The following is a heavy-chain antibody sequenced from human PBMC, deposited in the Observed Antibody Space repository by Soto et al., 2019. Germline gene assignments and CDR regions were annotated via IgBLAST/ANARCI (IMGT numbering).Heavy chain of an antibody. V-gene: IGHV4-31*03. CDR1: GGSITSSGYY. Sequence: QVQLQESGPGLVKPSQTLSLTCTVSGGSITSSGYYWSWIRQHPGEGLEWIGFTSNSGRTSYNPSRKSRVTISVDTSPNPFSLHLKSVTAAVTAVYYCARGGGSTRVDYWGQGTLVTVSP. CDR2: TSNSGRT. J-gene: IGHJ4*02. CDR3: ARGGGSTRVDY. D-gene: IGHD2-2*01.